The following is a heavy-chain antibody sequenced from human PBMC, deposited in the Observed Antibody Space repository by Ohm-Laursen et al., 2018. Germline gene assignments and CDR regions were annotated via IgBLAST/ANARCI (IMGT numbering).Heavy chain of an antibody. D-gene: IGHD3-22*01. J-gene: IGHJ4*02. Sequence: SLRLSCAASGFTFSSYWMNWDRHAPGKGLVWVSRINSDGSSTSYADSVKGRFTISRDNAKNSLYLQMNSLRAEDTAVYYCAREGYDSSIFVYWGQGTLVTVSS. CDR1: GFTFSSYW. CDR2: INSDGSST. V-gene: IGHV3-74*01. CDR3: AREGYDSSIFVY.